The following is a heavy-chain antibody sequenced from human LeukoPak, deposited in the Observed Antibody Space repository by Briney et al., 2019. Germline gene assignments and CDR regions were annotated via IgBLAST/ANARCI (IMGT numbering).Heavy chain of an antibody. Sequence: SETLSLTCTVSGGSISHYYWSWIRQPPGKGLGWIGYIYYSGSTNYNPSLKSRVTISVDTSKNQFSLKLSSVTAADTAVYYCARGIGGDYDFDYWGQGTLVTVSS. J-gene: IGHJ4*02. D-gene: IGHD4-17*01. CDR1: GGSISHYY. CDR2: IYYSGST. CDR3: ARGIGGDYDFDY. V-gene: IGHV4-59*01.